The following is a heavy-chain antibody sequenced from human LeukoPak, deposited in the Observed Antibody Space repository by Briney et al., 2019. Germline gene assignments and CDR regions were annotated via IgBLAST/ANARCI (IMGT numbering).Heavy chain of an antibody. Sequence: SETLSLTCTVSGGSMSDFYWSWVRQPPGKDLEWIGYIYNSCNTNYNPSLKNRVNISVDATKSHFSLEVRYVTAADTAVYYCARGKWDNWFDPWGQGILVTVSS. CDR3: ARGKWDNWFDP. D-gene: IGHD1-26*01. V-gene: IGHV4-59*01. CDR1: GGSMSDFY. J-gene: IGHJ5*02. CDR2: IYNSCNT.